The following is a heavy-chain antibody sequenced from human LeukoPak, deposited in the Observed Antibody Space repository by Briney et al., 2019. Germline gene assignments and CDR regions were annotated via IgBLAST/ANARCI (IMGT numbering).Heavy chain of an antibody. D-gene: IGHD3-16*02. V-gene: IGHV1-2*02. CDR3: ARGYRAYYDYVWGSYRYTGVGY. CDR2: INPNSGGT. CDR1: GYTFTGYY. J-gene: IGHJ4*02. Sequence: GASVKVSCKASGYTFTGYYMHWVRQAPGQGLEWMGWINPNSGGTNYAQKFQGRVTMTRNTSISTAYMELSSLRSEDTAVYYCARGYRAYYDYVWGSYRYTGVGYWGQGTLVTVSS.